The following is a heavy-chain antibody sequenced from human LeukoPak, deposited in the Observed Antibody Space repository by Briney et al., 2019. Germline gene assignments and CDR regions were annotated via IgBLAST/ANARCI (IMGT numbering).Heavy chain of an antibody. CDR2: IYTSGST. Sequence: SQTLSLTCTVSGGSISSGSYYWSWIRQPAGKGLEWIGRIYTSGSTNYNPSLKSRVTISVDTSKNQFSLRLSSVTAADTAVYYCARATTFGGVIVVNAFDIWGQGTMVTVSS. V-gene: IGHV4-61*02. J-gene: IGHJ3*02. D-gene: IGHD3-16*02. CDR3: ARATTFGGVIVVNAFDI. CDR1: GGSISSGSYY.